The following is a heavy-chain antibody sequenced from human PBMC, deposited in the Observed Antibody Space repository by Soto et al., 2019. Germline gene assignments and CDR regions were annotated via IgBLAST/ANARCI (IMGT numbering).Heavy chain of an antibody. D-gene: IGHD1-26*01. Sequence: QLQLQESGPGLVKPSETLSLTCTVSGGSISSSSYYWGWIRQPPGKGLEWIGSIYYSGSTYYNPSLKSRVTISVDTSKNQFSLKLSSVTAADTAVYYCARLGGDSGIDYWGQGTLVTVSS. CDR1: GGSISSSSYY. CDR3: ARLGGDSGIDY. V-gene: IGHV4-39*01. CDR2: IYYSGST. J-gene: IGHJ4*02.